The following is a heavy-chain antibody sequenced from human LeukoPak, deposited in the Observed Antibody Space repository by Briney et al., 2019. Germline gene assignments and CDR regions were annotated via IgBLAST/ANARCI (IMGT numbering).Heavy chain of an antibody. J-gene: IGHJ4*02. CDR3: ARDGPKVTLFGVVIFDY. CDR2: ISYDGSNK. Sequence: PGGSLRLSCAASGFTFSSYAMHWVRQAPGKGLEWVAVISYDGSNKYYADSVKGRFTISRDNSKNTVYLQMNSLRAEDTAVYYCARDGPKVTLFGVVIFDYWGQGTLVTVSS. V-gene: IGHV3-30-3*01. CDR1: GFTFSSYA. D-gene: IGHD3-3*01.